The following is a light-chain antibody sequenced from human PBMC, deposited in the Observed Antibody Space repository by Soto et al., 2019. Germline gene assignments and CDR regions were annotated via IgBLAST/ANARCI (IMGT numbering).Light chain of an antibody. CDR1: QSISSW. V-gene: IGKV1-5*01. CDR3: QQYNSYSS. J-gene: IGKJ1*01. CDR2: DAS. Sequence: DLQMTQAPSTMSASVGDRVTITCRASQSISSWLAWYQQKPGKAPKLLIYDASSLESGVPSRFSGSGSGTEFTLTISSLQPDDFATYYCQQYNSYSSFGQGAK.